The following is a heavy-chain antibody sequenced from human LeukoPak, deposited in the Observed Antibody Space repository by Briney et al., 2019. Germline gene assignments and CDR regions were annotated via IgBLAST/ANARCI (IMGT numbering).Heavy chain of an antibody. CDR3: ARGPNSSSWYSFLETLISWFDP. V-gene: IGHV4-31*03. D-gene: IGHD6-13*01. J-gene: IGHJ5*02. CDR1: GGSISSGGYY. CDR2: IYYSGST. Sequence: KPSETLSLTRTVSGGSISSGGYYWSLIRQHPGKCLEWIGYIYYSGSTYSNPSLKSRVTISVDTSKNQFSLKLSSVTAADTAVYYCARGPNSSSWYSFLETLISWFDPWGQGTLVTVSS.